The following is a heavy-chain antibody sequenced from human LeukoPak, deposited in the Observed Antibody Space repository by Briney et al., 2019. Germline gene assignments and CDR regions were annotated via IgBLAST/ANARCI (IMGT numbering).Heavy chain of an antibody. D-gene: IGHD3-22*01. V-gene: IGHV4-59*08. Sequence: SETLSLTCTVSGGSINSYYWSWIRQPPGKGLEWIGSIYRSGSTYYNPSLKSRVTISVDTSKNQFSLKLSSVTAADTAVYYCASPMVIQLWGQGTLVTVSS. CDR2: IYRSGST. J-gene: IGHJ4*02. CDR1: GGSINSYY. CDR3: ASPMVIQL.